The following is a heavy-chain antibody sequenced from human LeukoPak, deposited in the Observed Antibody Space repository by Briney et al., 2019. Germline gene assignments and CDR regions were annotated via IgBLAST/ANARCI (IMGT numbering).Heavy chain of an antibody. J-gene: IGHJ4*02. CDR3: AGYTSGRFFFDF. CDR2: FYYSGST. D-gene: IGHD3-10*01. Sequence: SETLSLTCSVSGGSINTYYWSWLRQPPGKGLEWIGYFYYSGSTNYNPSLKSRVTMSVDTSKNQISLNLTSVDAADTAVYYCAGYTSGRFFFDFWGQGALVTVSS. V-gene: IGHV4-59*01. CDR1: GGSINTYY.